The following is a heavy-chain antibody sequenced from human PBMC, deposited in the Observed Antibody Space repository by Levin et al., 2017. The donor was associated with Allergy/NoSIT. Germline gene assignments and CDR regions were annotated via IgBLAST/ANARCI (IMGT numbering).Heavy chain of an antibody. V-gene: IGHV1-2*02. CDR3: ARNDYCDYVQNFDY. CDR1: GYTFIDYY. Sequence: ASVKVSCKAAGYTFIDYYMHWVRQAPGQGLEWMGWVNCNSGDTNYAQKFQGRVTMTRDTSIRTAYIELSSLRSDDTAVYYCARNDYCDYVQNFDYWGQGTLVTVSS. D-gene: IGHD4-17*01. J-gene: IGHJ4*02. CDR2: VNCNSGDT.